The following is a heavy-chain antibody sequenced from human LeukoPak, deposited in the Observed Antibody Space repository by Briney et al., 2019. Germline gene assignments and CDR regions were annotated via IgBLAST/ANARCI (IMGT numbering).Heavy chain of an antibody. V-gene: IGHV3-74*01. CDR1: GFSFSSYW. J-gene: IGHJ4*02. Sequence: GGSLRLSCAASGFSFSSYWMHWVRQAPGMGLVWVSRINSDGSSTSYADSVRGRFTVSRDNAKNTLFLQMNSLRAEDTAVYYCARIHNTQNYYDSRSGIDYWGQGTLVTVSS. CDR2: INSDGSST. D-gene: IGHD3-22*01. CDR3: ARIHNTQNYYDSRSGIDY.